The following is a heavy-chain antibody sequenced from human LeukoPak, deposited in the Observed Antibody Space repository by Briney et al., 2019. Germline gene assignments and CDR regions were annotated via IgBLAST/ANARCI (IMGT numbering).Heavy chain of an antibody. V-gene: IGHV3-20*04. D-gene: IGHD3-22*01. J-gene: IGHJ4*02. CDR3: ARDEGSGYMYYFDY. Sequence: AGGSLRLSCAASGFTFDDYGMSWVRQAPGEGLEWVSGINWNGGSTSYADSVKGRFTISRDNAKNSLYLQMNSLRAEDTALYYCARDEGSGYMYYFDYWGQGTLATVSS. CDR1: GFTFDDYG. CDR2: INWNGGST.